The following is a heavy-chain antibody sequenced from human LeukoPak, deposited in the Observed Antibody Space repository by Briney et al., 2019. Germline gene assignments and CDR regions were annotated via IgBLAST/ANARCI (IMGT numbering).Heavy chain of an antibody. J-gene: IGHJ4*01. Sequence: SETLSLACTVSGGSVSGGSYYWRWIRQPPGKGLEWIGYIYYSGSTNYNPSLKSRVTISVDTSKNQFSLKLSSVTAADTAVYYCASEGYSSSWTHTFDYWDQGTLVTVSS. CDR1: GGSVSGGSYY. CDR3: ASEGYSSSWTHTFDY. D-gene: IGHD6-13*01. CDR2: IYYSGST. V-gene: IGHV4-61*01.